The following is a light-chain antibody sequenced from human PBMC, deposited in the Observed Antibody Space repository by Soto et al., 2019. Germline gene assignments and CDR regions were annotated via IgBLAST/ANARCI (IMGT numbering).Light chain of an antibody. Sequence: QSALTQPASVSGSPGQSITISCTGTSSDVGSYNLVSWYQQHPGKAPKLMIYEGSKRPSGVSNRFSGSKFGNTASLTISGLQAEDEADYYCCSYAGSSTDVFGTGTKLTVL. CDR2: EGS. V-gene: IGLV2-23*01. J-gene: IGLJ1*01. CDR3: CSYAGSSTDV. CDR1: SSDVGSYNL.